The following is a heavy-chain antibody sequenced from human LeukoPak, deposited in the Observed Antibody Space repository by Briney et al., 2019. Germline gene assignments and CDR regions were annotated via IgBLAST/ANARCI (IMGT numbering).Heavy chain of an antibody. CDR1: GGSISSYY. CDR3: ARSWNDQKWELLSY. Sequence: SETLSLTCTVSGGSISSYYWSWIRQPPGKGLEWIGYIYYSASTNYNPSLKSRVTISVDTSKNQFSLKLSSVTAADTAVYYCARSWNDQKWELLSYWGQGTLVTVSS. CDR2: IYYSAST. V-gene: IGHV4-59*08. J-gene: IGHJ4*02. D-gene: IGHD1-26*01.